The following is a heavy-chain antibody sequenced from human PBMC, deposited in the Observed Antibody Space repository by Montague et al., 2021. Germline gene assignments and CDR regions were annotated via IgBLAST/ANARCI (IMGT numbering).Heavy chain of an antibody. J-gene: IGHJ5*02. CDR2: TCFMSKWNY. V-gene: IGHV6-1*01. CDR1: GDSDCIMGLT. D-gene: IGHD3-10*01. CDR3: TRSITVDRGLLFDP. Sequence: CAISGDSDCIMGLTRKWIEHSPARRPENLGGTCFMSKWNYDYAVSVKSRITIHPDTSKNQFSLQLNSVTPEDAAVYYCTRSITVDRGLLFDPWGQGTLVTVSS.